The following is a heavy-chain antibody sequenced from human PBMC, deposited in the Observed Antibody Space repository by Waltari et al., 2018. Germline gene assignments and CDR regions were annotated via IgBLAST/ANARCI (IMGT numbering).Heavy chain of an antibody. V-gene: IGHV1-8*01. D-gene: IGHD6-19*01. CDR3: ARGTQSSSPRFDP. CDR1: GYTFTSYD. J-gene: IGHJ5*02. Sequence: QVQLVQSGAEVKKPGASVKVSCKASGYTFTSYDINWVRQAAGQGLEWMGWMNPYSGNTGYAQKFQGRVIMTRNISLSTAYMELSSLRSEDTAVYYCARGTQSSSPRFDPWGQGTLVSVSS. CDR2: MNPYSGNT.